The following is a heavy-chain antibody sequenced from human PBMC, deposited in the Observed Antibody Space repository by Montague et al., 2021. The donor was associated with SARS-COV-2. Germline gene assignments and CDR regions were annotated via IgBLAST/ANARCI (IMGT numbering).Heavy chain of an antibody. Sequence: SETLSLTCAVHGGSFSTYSRNWIRQPPGKGPEWIGEIHHGGSTNYNPSLKSRVTISADTSKNQFSLKLTSVAAADTAVYYCARLGDGVVPSPILGVGPYYSYYYMDVWGKGTTVTVSS. CDR3: ARLGDGVVPSPILGVGPYYSYYYMDV. V-gene: IGHV4-34*01. J-gene: IGHJ6*03. CDR1: GGSFSTYS. CDR2: IHHGGST. D-gene: IGHD3-10*01.